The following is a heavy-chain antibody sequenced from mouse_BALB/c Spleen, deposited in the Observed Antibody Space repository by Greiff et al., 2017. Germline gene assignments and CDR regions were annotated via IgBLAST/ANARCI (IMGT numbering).Heavy chain of an antibody. CDR1: GFTFSSYG. CDR2: ISSGGSYT. CDR3: ARVPVWTSGFDY. V-gene: IGHV5-6*01. D-gene: IGHD3-1*01. J-gene: IGHJ2*01. Sequence: EVMLVESGGDLVKPGGSLKLSCAASGFTFSSYGMSWVRQTPDKRLEWVATISSGGSYTYYPDSVKGRFTISRDNAKNTLYLQMSSLKSEDTAMYYCARVPVWTSGFDYWGQGTTLTVSS.